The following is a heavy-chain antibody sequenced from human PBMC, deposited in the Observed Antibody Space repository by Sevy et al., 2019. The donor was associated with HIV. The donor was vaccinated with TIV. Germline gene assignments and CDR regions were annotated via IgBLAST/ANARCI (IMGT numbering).Heavy chain of an antibody. Sequence: GGYLRLSCAASGFTFDYYWMNWVRQGPGKGLEWVSSISSSGRYIYYADSVQGRFTISRDNAEDSLYLQMNNLRAEDTAVYYCARDALSGTSAYWGQGTLVTVSS. CDR3: ARDALSGTSAY. CDR2: ISSSGRYI. V-gene: IGHV3-21*01. D-gene: IGHD1-7*01. CDR1: GFTFDYYW. J-gene: IGHJ4*02.